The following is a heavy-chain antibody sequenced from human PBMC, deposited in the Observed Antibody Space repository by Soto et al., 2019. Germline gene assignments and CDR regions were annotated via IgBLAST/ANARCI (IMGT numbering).Heavy chain of an antibody. CDR1: GHSLTDLS. Sequence: ASVKVSCKVAGHSLTDLSMHWVRQCPGIGLEWLGGFDPEEGEIIYAQNFQGRIRLTEDTSTDTAFMELNSLKSEDTAIYYCATTRTTYVYDFDSWGQGTLVTVSS. J-gene: IGHJ4*02. CDR3: ATTRTTYVYDFDS. V-gene: IGHV1-24*01. CDR2: FDPEEGEI. D-gene: IGHD3-16*01.